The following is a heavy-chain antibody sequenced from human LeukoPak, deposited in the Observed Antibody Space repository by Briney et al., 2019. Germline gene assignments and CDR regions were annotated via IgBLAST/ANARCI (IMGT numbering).Heavy chain of an antibody. CDR3: ARGGSSWYLPYYYYMDV. CDR2: FDPEDGET. D-gene: IGHD6-13*01. V-gene: IGHV1-24*01. Sequence: GASVTVSCKVSGYTLTELSMHWVRQAPGKGLEWMGGFDPEDGETIYAQKFQGRVTMTEDTSTDTAYMELSSLRSEDTAVYYCARGGSSWYLPYYYYMDVWGKGTTVTVSS. J-gene: IGHJ6*03. CDR1: GYTLTELS.